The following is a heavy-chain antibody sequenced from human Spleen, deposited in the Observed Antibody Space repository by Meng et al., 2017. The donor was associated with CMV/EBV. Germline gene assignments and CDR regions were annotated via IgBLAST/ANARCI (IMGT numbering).Heavy chain of an antibody. D-gene: IGHD6-13*01. CDR3: ARVPARAAPGDNYYYYGMDV. J-gene: IGHJ6*02. CDR1: GFMFSTYN. CDR2: IGPRGTTT. V-gene: IGHV3-48*03. Sequence: GESLKISCAASGFMFSTYNMNWVRQAPGKGLEWISYIGPRGTTTNYADSVKGRFTVSRDNARNSVFLQMNRLRVKDTAVYYCARVPARAAPGDNYYYYGMDVWGQGTTVTVSS.